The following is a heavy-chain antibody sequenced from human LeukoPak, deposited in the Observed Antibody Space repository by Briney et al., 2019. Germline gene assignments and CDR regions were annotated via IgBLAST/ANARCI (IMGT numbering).Heavy chain of an antibody. CDR1: GSSFTTYW. J-gene: IGHJ4*02. D-gene: IGHD2-15*01. CDR2: IYPGDSDT. Sequence: GESLKISCKGPGSSFTTYWFAWVGQMPGKGLEWFGIIYPGDSDTRYSPSFQGQVTISVDKSISTAYLQWSSLKASDTAMYYCARARYCSGGSCYAENWGQGTLVTVSS. V-gene: IGHV5-51*01. CDR3: ARARYCSGGSCYAEN.